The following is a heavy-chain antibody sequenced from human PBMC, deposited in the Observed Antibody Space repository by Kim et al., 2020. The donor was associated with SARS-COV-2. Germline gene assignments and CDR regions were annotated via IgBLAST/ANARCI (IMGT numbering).Heavy chain of an antibody. CDR1: GGSFSGYY. D-gene: IGHD3-16*02. CDR3: ARAVGRVWGSYRQGYFDY. Sequence: SETLSLTCAVYGGSFSGYYWSWIRQPPGKGLEWIGEINHSGSTNYNPSLKSRVPISVDTSKNQFSLKLSYVTAADTAVYYCARAVGRVWGSYRQGYFDYWGQGTLVTVSS. CDR2: INHSGST. J-gene: IGHJ4*02. V-gene: IGHV4-34*01.